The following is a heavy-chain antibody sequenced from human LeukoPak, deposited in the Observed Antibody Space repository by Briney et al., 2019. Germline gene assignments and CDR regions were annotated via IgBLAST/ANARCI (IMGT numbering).Heavy chain of an antibody. J-gene: IGHJ4*02. Sequence: GGSLRLSCVASGFTSSRYWMSWVRHAPGKGLEWVANIKQDGREKYYMDSVKGRFTISRDNAKNSLYLQLISLRAEDTAVYYCARGGARSTNAVDYWGQGTLVTVSS. CDR2: IKQDGREK. CDR1: GFTSSRYW. V-gene: IGHV3-7*01. CDR3: ARGGARSTNAVDY. D-gene: IGHD2-2*01.